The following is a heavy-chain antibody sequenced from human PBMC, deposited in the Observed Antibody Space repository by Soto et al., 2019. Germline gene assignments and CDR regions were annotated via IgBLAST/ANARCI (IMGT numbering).Heavy chain of an antibody. V-gene: IGHV3-23*01. Sequence: PGGSLRLSCAASGFIFDNFGMSWVRQAPGKGLEWISSISGSGFKKYYADSVKGRFTISRDNAKNTLYLQRKSLRVEDTAKYYCVKDWAPRRGFDYWGEGTPVTVSS. J-gene: IGHJ4*02. CDR3: VKDWAPRRGFDY. CDR1: GFIFDNFG. D-gene: IGHD3-16*01. CDR2: ISGSGFKK.